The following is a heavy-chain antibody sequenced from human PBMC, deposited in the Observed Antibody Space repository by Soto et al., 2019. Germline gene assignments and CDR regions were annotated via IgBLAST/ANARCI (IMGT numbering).Heavy chain of an antibody. Sequence: PSDTLYLTCTVSGGSVSSHYWIWIRQPAGKGLEWLGRLYNAERTSYNPSLKGRVTMSMDTSNNQFSLKLTSVTAADTAVYFCAREPLAHSYFDFWGQGTLVTVSS. CDR1: GGSVSSHY. V-gene: IGHV4-4*07. CDR3: AREPLAHSYFDF. CDR2: LYNAERT. J-gene: IGHJ4*02.